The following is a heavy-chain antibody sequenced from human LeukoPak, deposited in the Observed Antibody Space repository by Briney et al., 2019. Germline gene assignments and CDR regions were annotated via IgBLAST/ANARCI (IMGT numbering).Heavy chain of an antibody. D-gene: IGHD2-2*01. CDR3: ARAWDCSSTTCYVYFDY. V-gene: IGHV1-18*01. Sequence: GASVTVSCTTSVYIFTTYGISWVRQAPGQGLEWMGWISAYIGNTNYAQKLQGRVTMTTDTSTSTAYMELRSLTSDDTAVYYCARAWDCSSTTCYVYFDYWGQGSLVTVSS. CDR2: ISAYIGNT. J-gene: IGHJ4*02. CDR1: VYIFTTYG.